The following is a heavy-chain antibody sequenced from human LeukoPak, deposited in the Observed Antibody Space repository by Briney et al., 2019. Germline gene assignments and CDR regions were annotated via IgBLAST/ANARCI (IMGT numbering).Heavy chain of an antibody. V-gene: IGHV1-46*01. D-gene: IGHD6-13*01. CDR1: GYTFTSYW. CDR3: ARAPRNSSTMLDF. J-gene: IGHJ4*02. CDR2: INPDGGST. Sequence: ASVRVSCKAFGYTFTSYWIQWVRQAPGQGLEWMGLINPDGGSTAYAHRFQGRAIMTRDTSTSTAYMDLSSLTSDDTAVYHCARAPRNSSTMLDFWGQGTLVTISS.